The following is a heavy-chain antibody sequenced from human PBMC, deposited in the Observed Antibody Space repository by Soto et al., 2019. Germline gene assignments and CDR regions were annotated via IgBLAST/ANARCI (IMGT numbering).Heavy chain of an antibody. CDR1: GYTFTGYA. Sequence: QVQLVQSGAEEKKPGASVKVSCKASGYTFTGYAMHWARQAPGQRLEWMGWINAGNGNTKYSQKFQGRVTITRDTSASTAYRELSSLRSEDSAVYYCARAVAVPADFDYWGQGTLVTVSS. V-gene: IGHV1-3*05. CDR3: ARAVAVPADFDY. CDR2: INAGNGNT. D-gene: IGHD6-19*01. J-gene: IGHJ4*02.